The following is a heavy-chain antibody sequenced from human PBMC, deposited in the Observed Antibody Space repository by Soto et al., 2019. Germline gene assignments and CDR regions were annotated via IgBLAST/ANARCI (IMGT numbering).Heavy chain of an antibody. CDR2: IKSKTDGGTT. D-gene: IGHD1-26*01. V-gene: IGHV3-15*01. Sequence: GSLRLSCAASGFTFSNAWMSWVRQAPGKGLEWVGRIKSKTDGGTTDYAAPVKGRFTISRDDSKNTLYLQMNSLKTEDTAVYYCTTDVDGGSYRLEAFDIWGQGTMVTVSS. J-gene: IGHJ3*02. CDR3: TTDVDGGSYRLEAFDI. CDR1: GFTFSNAW.